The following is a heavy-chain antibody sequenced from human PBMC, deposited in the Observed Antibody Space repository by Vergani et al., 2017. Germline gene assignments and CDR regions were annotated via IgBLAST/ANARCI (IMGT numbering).Heavy chain of an antibody. Sequence: EVQLVESGGGLVKPGGSLRLSCAASGFTFSSYSMNWVRQAPGKGLEWVSSISSSSSYIYYADSVKGRFTISRDNAKNSLYLQMNSLRAEDTAVYYCARCGLRFLENIDYWGQGTLVTVSS. CDR1: GFTFSSYS. J-gene: IGHJ4*02. D-gene: IGHD3-3*01. V-gene: IGHV3-21*01. CDR2: ISSSSSYI. CDR3: ARCGLRFLENIDY.